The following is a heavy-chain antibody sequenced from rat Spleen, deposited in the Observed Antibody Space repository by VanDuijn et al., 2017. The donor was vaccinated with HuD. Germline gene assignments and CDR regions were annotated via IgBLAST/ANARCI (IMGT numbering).Heavy chain of an antibody. D-gene: IGHD1-10*01. CDR3: ARHGLYNNYGWFAY. CDR1: GFTFSSFP. V-gene: IGHV5-25*01. CDR2: IISGGGDT. J-gene: IGHJ3*01. Sequence: EVQLVESGGGLVQPGRSLKLSCAASGFTFSSFPMAWVRQAPKKGLEWVASIISGGGDTYYPDSVKGRFTISRDNTKSTLYLQMDSLRSEDTASYSCARHGLYNNYGWFAYWGQGTLVTVSS.